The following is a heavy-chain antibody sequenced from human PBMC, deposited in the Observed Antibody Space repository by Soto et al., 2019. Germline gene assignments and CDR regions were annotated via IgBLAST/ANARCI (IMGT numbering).Heavy chain of an antibody. CDR3: ARLLVPAARGAFDI. Sequence: ASVKVSCKASGCTFSSYTIIWVRQAPGQGLEWMGRIIPILGIANYAQKFQGRVTITADKSTSTAYMELSSLRSEDTAVYYCARLLVPAARGAFDIWGQGTMVTVSS. D-gene: IGHD2-2*01. CDR1: GCTFSSYT. V-gene: IGHV1-69*02. CDR2: IIPILGIA. J-gene: IGHJ3*02.